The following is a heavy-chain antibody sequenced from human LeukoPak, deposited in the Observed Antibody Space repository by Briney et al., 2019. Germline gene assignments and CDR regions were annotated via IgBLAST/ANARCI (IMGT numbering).Heavy chain of an antibody. J-gene: IGHJ4*02. V-gene: IGHV3-23*01. Sequence: PGGSLRLSCAVSGITLSNYGMSWVRQAPGKGLEWVAGISGSGGRTNYADSVKGRFTIPRDNPKNTLYLPRNSLRGEDTAVYFCAKRGVVIRVILVGFHKEANYFDSWGQGVLVTVSS. D-gene: IGHD3-22*01. CDR1: GITLSNYG. CDR2: ISGSGGRT. CDR3: AKRGVVIRVILVGFHKEANYFDS.